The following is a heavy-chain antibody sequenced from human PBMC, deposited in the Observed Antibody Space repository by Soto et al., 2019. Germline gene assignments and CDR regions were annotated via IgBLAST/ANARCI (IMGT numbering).Heavy chain of an antibody. CDR3: ARVDSSGWSIGPFDY. D-gene: IGHD6-19*01. CDR2: IYSGGST. Sequence: PGGSLRLSCAASGFTVSSNYMSWVRQAPGKGLEWVSVIYSGGSTYYADSVKGRFTISRHNSKNTLYLQMNSLRAEDTAVYYCARVDSSGWSIGPFDYWGQGTLVTVSS. J-gene: IGHJ4*02. V-gene: IGHV3-53*04. CDR1: GFTVSSNY.